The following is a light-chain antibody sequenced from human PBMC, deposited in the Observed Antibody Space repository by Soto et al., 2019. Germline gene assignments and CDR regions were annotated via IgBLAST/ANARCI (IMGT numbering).Light chain of an antibody. J-gene: IGKJ2*01. CDR1: QSISSY. CDR3: QQSNSIPHT. Sequence: DIQMTQSPSSLSASVGDIVTITCRASQSISSYLNWYQQKPGKAPKLLIYAASSLQSGFPSRFTGSGSGTDFTLTISSLQPEDFATYYCQQSNSIPHTFGQGTKLEIK. CDR2: AAS. V-gene: IGKV1-39*01.